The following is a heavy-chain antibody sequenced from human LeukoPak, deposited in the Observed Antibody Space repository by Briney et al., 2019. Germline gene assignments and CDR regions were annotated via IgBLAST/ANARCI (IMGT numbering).Heavy chain of an antibody. V-gene: IGHV3-21*01. CDR3: TKDGHNFREYFQH. Sequence: GGSLRLSCAASGFTFSTYSMHWVRQAPGKGLEWVSSISSSSSYRYYADSVKGRFTISRDNAKNSLYLVMNSLRADDTAVYYCTKDGHNFREYFQHWGQGTLVTVSS. CDR2: ISSSSSYR. J-gene: IGHJ1*01. CDR1: GFTFSTYS.